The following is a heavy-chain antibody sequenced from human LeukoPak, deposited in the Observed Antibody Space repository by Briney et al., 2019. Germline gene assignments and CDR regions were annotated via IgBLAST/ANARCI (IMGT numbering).Heavy chain of an antibody. CDR2: ISYSGTT. Sequence: PSETLSLTCSVSGGSISRMSNYWGWIRQPPGKGLEWIGTISYSGTTYYSPSLQSRITLSADTSKNQFSLNLRSVTAADTAIFYCARDVTSSRRFGVWGQGILVTVSS. V-gene: IGHV4-39*07. CDR1: GGSISRMSNY. D-gene: IGHD3-16*01. J-gene: IGHJ4*02. CDR3: ARDVTSSRRFGV.